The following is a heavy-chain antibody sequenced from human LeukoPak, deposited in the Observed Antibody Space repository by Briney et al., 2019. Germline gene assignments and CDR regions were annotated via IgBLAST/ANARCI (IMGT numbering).Heavy chain of an antibody. J-gene: IGHJ2*01. CDR1: GGSFSGYY. D-gene: IGHD2-21*02. V-gene: IGHV4-34*01. Sequence: SETLSLTCAVYGGSFSGYYWSWIRQPPGKGLEWIGEINHSGSTNYNPSLKSRVTISVDTSKNQFSLKLSSVTAADTAVYYCARGSRVTALVGFDLWGRGTLVTVSS. CDR2: INHSGST. CDR3: ARGSRVTALVGFDL.